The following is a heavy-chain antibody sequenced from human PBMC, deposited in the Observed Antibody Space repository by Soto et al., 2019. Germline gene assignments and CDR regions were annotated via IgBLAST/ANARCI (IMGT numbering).Heavy chain of an antibody. V-gene: IGHV3-23*01. CDR3: AKRNSLSPALVLDI. J-gene: IGHJ3*02. CDR2: ISGSGGST. Sequence: SLILSCAASGFTFSSYAMNWVRQAPGKGLEWVSAISGSGGSTYYADSVKGRFTISRDSSKNTLYLQMNSLRAEDTAVYYCAKRNSLSPALVLDIWGQGTTVTVS. D-gene: IGHD1-7*01. CDR1: GFTFSSYA.